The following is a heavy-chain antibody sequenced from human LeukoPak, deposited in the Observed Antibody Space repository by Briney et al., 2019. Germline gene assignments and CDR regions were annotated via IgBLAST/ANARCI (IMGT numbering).Heavy chain of an antibody. Sequence: ASVKVSCKASGYTFTSYGISWVRQAPGQGLEWMGWISAYNGNTNYAQNLPGRVTMTTDTSTSTAYMELRSLRSDDTAVYYCARARLYYYGSGSQGGYYYYMDVWGKGTTVTISS. V-gene: IGHV1-18*01. D-gene: IGHD3-10*01. CDR2: ISAYNGNT. J-gene: IGHJ6*03. CDR1: GYTFTSYG. CDR3: ARARLYYYGSGSQGGYYYYMDV.